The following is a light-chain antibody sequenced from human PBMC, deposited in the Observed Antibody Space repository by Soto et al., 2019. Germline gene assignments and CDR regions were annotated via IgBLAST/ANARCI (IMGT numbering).Light chain of an antibody. V-gene: IGLV2-23*01. CDR1: VGL. CDR3: CSYGGTFYV. J-gene: IGLJ1*01. CDR2: DDT. Sequence: QSALTQPASVSGSPGQSITISCTGTVGLVSWYQQHPGKVPKLIIYDDTKRPSGVSSRFSGSKSGNTASLTISGLQTEDEADYYCCSYGGTFYVFGTGTKVTVL.